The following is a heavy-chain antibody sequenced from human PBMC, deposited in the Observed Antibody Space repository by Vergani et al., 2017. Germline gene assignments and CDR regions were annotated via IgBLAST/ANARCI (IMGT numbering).Heavy chain of an antibody. V-gene: IGHV3-21*01. Sequence: EVQLVESGGGLVQPGGSLRLSCAASGFTFSSYSMNWVRQAPGKGLEWVSSISSSSSYIYYADSVKGRFTISRDNAKNSLYLQMNSLRAEDTAVYYCARDPPYCSSTSCGVVYFDYWGQGTLVTVSS. CDR2: ISSSSSYI. CDR1: GFTFSSYS. CDR3: ARDPPYCSSTSCGVVYFDY. D-gene: IGHD2-2*01. J-gene: IGHJ4*02.